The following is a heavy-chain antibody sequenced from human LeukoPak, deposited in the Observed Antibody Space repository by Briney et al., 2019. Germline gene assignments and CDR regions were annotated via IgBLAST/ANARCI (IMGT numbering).Heavy chain of an antibody. Sequence: GGSLRLSCEASGFTFSDHYMDWVRQAPGKGLEWVGRIRNKANRYTTEYAASVKGRFTFSRDDSKNSLYLQMNSLKTEDTAMYYCARASGSYSGGAFDIWGRGTMVTVSS. CDR3: ARASGSYSGGAFDI. J-gene: IGHJ3*02. CDR1: GFTFSDHY. D-gene: IGHD1-26*01. CDR2: IRNKANRYTT. V-gene: IGHV3-72*01.